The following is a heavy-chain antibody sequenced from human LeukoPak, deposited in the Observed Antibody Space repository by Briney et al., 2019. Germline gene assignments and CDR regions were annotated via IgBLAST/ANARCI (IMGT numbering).Heavy chain of an antibody. CDR1: GYTFTGYY. V-gene: IGHV1-2*02. CDR3: ARDGDTGSGWHRENDY. D-gene: IGHD6-19*01. Sequence: GASVKVSCKASGYTFTGYYMHWVRQAPGQGLEWMGWINPNSGGTNYAQKLQGRVTMTTDTSTSTAYMELRSLRSDDTAVYYCARDGDTGSGWHRENDYWGQGTLVTVSS. CDR2: INPNSGGT. J-gene: IGHJ4*02.